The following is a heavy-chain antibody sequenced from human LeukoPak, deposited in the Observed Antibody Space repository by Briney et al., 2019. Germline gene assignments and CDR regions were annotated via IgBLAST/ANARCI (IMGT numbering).Heavy chain of an antibody. D-gene: IGHD1-26*01. CDR1: GYTFTDYY. V-gene: IGHV1-2*02. Sequence: ASVKVSCRTSGYTFTDYYMHWVRQAPGQGLEWMASIDPDSGGTNYAQRFQGRVTVTRDTSITTAYMELSSLRSEDTAVYYCATYSILGGSFDYWGQGTLVTASS. CDR2: IDPDSGGT. J-gene: IGHJ4*02. CDR3: ATYSILGGSFDY.